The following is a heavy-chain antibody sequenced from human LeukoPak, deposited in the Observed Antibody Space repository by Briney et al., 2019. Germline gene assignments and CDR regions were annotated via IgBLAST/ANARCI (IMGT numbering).Heavy chain of an antibody. D-gene: IGHD3-22*01. J-gene: IGHJ4*02. CDR2: IYHSGST. V-gene: IGHV4-38-2*01. Sequence: PSETLSLTCEVSDYSIRSGYFWGWIRQPPGKGLEWIGSIYHSGSTYYNPSLKSRVTISVDTSKNQFSLKLSSVTAADTAVYYCARHTLEYYYDSSGYGFDYWGQGTLVTVSS. CDR1: DYSIRSGYF. CDR3: ARHTLEYYYDSSGYGFDY.